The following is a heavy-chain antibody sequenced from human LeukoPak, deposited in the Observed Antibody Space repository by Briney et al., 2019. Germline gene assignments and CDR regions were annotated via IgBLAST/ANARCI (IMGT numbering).Heavy chain of an antibody. D-gene: IGHD3-22*01. V-gene: IGHV3-30*03. CDR3: ARNYYDSPDY. Sequence: GGSLRLSCAASGFIFSSYGMHWVRQAPGKGLEWVAVISYDGSNKYYADSVKGRFTISRDNSKNTLYLQMNSLRAEDTAVYYCARNYYDSPDYWGQGTLVTVSS. CDR1: GFIFSSYG. CDR2: ISYDGSNK. J-gene: IGHJ4*02.